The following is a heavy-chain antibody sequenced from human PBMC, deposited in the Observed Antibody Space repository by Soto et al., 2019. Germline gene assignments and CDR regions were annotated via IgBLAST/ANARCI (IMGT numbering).Heavy chain of an antibody. V-gene: IGHV4-59*01. CDR1: GGSISSYY. Sequence: SETLSLTCTVSGGSISSYYWSWIRQPPGKGLEWIGYIYYSGSTNYNPSLKSRVTISVDTSKNQFSLKLSSVTAADTAVYYCARGYCSSTSCYRENWFDPWGQGTLVTVSS. CDR3: ARGYCSSTSCYRENWFDP. J-gene: IGHJ5*02. CDR2: IYYSGST. D-gene: IGHD2-2*01.